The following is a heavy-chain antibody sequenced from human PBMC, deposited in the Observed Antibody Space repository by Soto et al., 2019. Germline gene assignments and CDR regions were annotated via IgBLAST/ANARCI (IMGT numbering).Heavy chain of an antibody. CDR3: ARHKVTTKDDAFDI. J-gene: IGHJ3*02. Sequence: QVQLQESGPGLVKPSETLSLTCTVSGGSISSYYWSWIRQPPGKGLEWIGYIYYSGSTNYNPSLKSRVTISVDTSKNQFSLKLSSVTAADTAVYYCARHKVTTKDDAFDIWGQGTMVTASS. D-gene: IGHD4-17*01. CDR1: GGSISSYY. CDR2: IYYSGST. V-gene: IGHV4-59*08.